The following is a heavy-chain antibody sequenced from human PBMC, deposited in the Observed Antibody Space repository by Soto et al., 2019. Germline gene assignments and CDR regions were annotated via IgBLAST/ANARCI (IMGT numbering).Heavy chain of an antibody. Sequence: QVQLVQSGDEVKKPGASVTVSCKSSGYTFTNSGITWVLQAPGQGLEWMGWISAYNGDTNYAQNLQGRVTMTTDTATTTAYMELRRLRSDDTAIYYCARDLEGENMLRGTGCCDPWVQGTLVSFSS. CDR3: ARDLEGENMLRGTGCCDP. D-gene: IGHD3-10*01. J-gene: IGHJ5*02. CDR1: GYTFTNSG. CDR2: ISAYNGDT. V-gene: IGHV1-18*01.